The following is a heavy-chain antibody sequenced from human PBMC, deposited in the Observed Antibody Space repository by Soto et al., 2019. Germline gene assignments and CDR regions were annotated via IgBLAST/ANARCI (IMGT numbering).Heavy chain of an antibody. CDR3: ARESHIGDYYDSSGVGY. CDR2: IYHSGST. Sequence: SSETLSLTCAVSGGSISSGGYSRSWIRQPPGKGLEWIGYIYHSGSTYYNPSLKSRVTISVDRSKNQFSLKLSSVTAADTAVYYCARESHIGDYYDSSGVGYWGQVTLVTVS. J-gene: IGHJ4*02. D-gene: IGHD3-22*01. CDR1: GGSISSGGYS. V-gene: IGHV4-30-2*01.